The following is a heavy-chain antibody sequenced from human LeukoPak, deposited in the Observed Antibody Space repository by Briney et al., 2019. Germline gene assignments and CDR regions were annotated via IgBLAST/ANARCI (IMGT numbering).Heavy chain of an antibody. CDR1: GGSFSGYY. V-gene: IGHV4-34*01. D-gene: IGHD3-10*01. CDR3: ARGGRARDAFDI. J-gene: IGHJ3*02. Sequence: SETLSLTCAVYGGSFSGYYCSWLRQPPGKALEGLGEINHSGSTNYNPPLKSRVPISVDTPKSQFSLNLSSVAAADTAVYYFARGGRARDAFDIWGQGTMVTVSS. CDR2: INHSGST.